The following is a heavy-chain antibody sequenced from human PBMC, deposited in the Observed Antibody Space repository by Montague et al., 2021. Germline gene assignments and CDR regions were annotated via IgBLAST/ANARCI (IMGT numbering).Heavy chain of an antibody. CDR2: IYYSGST. Sequence: SETLSLTCTVSGGSVSSSSYYWGWIRQPPGKGLEWIGSIYYSGSTYYNPSLKSRVTISVDTSKNQFSLKLSSVTVADTAVYYCARHAIVVAGGPNWFDPWGQGTLVTVSS. D-gene: IGHD6-19*01. CDR3: ARHAIVVAGGPNWFDP. V-gene: IGHV4-39*01. J-gene: IGHJ5*02. CDR1: GGSVSSSSYY.